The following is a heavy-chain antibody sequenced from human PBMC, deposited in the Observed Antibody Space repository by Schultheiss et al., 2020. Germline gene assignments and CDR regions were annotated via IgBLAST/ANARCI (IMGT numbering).Heavy chain of an antibody. Sequence: SETLSLTCAVYGGSFSGYYWSWIRQHPGKGLEWIGYIYYSGSTYYNPSLKSRVTISVDTSKNQFSLKLSSVTAADTAVYYCARTNWNYEGYYFDYWGQGTLVTVSS. J-gene: IGHJ4*02. V-gene: IGHV4-31*11. CDR2: IYYSGST. D-gene: IGHD1-7*01. CDR1: GGSFSGYY. CDR3: ARTNWNYEGYYFDY.